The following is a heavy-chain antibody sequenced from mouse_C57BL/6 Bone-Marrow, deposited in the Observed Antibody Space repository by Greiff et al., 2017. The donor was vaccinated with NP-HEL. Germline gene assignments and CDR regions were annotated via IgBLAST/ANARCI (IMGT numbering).Heavy chain of an antibody. J-gene: IGHJ1*03. Sequence: QVQLQQSGPELVKPGASVKISCKASGYTFTDYYINWVKQRPGQGLEWIGWIFPGSGSTYYNEKFKGKATLTVDKSSSTAYMLLSSLTSEYSAVYFCARRGLYYYGSSYRWYFDVWGTGTTVTVSS. CDR3: ARRGLYYYGSSYRWYFDV. V-gene: IGHV1-75*01. D-gene: IGHD1-1*01. CDR1: GYTFTDYY. CDR2: IFPGSGST.